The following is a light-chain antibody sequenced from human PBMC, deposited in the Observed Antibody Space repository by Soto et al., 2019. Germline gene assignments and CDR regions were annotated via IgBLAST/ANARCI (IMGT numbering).Light chain of an antibody. CDR2: KAS. V-gene: IGKV1-5*03. J-gene: IGKJ1*01. CDR1: QPFSIW. Sequence: DIQMTQCPSTLSASVGVRVTITCLPSQPFSIWFAWYQHKPGKAPKLLIYKASTLQSVVPSRFSASASGTQFALTIRSLQPDDFATYFCQHYHSHSEAFGQGTKVDIK. CDR3: QHYHSHSEA.